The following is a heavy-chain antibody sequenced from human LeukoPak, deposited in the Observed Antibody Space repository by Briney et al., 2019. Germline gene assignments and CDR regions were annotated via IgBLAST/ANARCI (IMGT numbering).Heavy chain of an antibody. CDR2: INHSGST. Sequence: SETLSLTCAVYGGSFSGYYWSWIRQPPGKGLEWIGEINHSGSTNYNPSLKSRVTISVDTSKNQFSLKLSSVTAADTAVYYCARRIFVLGFLEWLIDYWGQGTLVTVSS. D-gene: IGHD3-3*01. V-gene: IGHV4-34*01. CDR3: ARRIFVLGFLEWLIDY. J-gene: IGHJ4*02. CDR1: GGSFSGYY.